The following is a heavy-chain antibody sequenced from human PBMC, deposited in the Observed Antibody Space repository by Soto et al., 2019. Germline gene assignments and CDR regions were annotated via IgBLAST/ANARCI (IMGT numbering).Heavy chain of an antibody. CDR3: ASSAGSGPSNLDY. D-gene: IGHD3-10*01. CDR1: GFTFSSYS. J-gene: IGHJ4*02. CDR2: ISSSSSYI. V-gene: IGHV3-21*01. Sequence: EVQLVESGGGLVKPGGSLRLSCAASGFTFSSYSMNWVRQAPGKGLEWVSSISSSSSYIYYADSVKGRFTISRDNAKNSLYLQMNSLRAEDTAVYYCASSAGSGPSNLDYWGQGTLVTASS.